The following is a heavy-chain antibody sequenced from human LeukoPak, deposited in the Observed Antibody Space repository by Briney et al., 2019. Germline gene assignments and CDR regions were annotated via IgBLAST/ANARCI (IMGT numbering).Heavy chain of an antibody. Sequence: GASVKVSCKVSGYTLTELSMHWVRQAPGKGLEWMGGFDPEDGETIYAQKFQSRVTMTEDTSTDTAYMELSSLRSEDTAVYYCATDVPSGSYSDAFDIWGQGTMVTVSS. CDR1: GYTLTELS. V-gene: IGHV1-24*01. CDR2: FDPEDGET. CDR3: ATDVPSGSYSDAFDI. J-gene: IGHJ3*02. D-gene: IGHD1-26*01.